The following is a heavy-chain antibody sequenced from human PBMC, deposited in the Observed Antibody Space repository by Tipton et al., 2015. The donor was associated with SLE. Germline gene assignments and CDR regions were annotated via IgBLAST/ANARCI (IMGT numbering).Heavy chain of an antibody. Sequence: TLSLTCYVTGVSISNYYWTWIRQSPGKGLEWIGNVYKNYNPSLKSRVTISVDTSKNQFSLKLSSVTPADTAVYYCATYASSWWAFDHWGQGTLVTVSS. V-gene: IGHV4-59*07. J-gene: IGHJ4*02. CDR3: ATYASSWWAFDH. CDR2: VYKN. D-gene: IGHD6-13*01. CDR1: GVSISNYY.